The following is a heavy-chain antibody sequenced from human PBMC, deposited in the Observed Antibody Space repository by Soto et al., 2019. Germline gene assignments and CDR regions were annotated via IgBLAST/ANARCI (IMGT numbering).Heavy chain of an antibody. V-gene: IGHV4-30-4*01. CDR3: ASVRAHYFYN. Sequence: HVQLQESGPGLVKPSQTLSLTCTVSGSSISSGDDYWSWIRQPPGKGLEWLGFIFYTGSTYYNPSFKRRLTMSPDTSRNPFSLSLSPVTAADTAAYYCASVRAHYFYNWSQGTPVTVSS. CDR1: GSSISSGDDY. CDR2: IFYTGST. J-gene: IGHJ4*02.